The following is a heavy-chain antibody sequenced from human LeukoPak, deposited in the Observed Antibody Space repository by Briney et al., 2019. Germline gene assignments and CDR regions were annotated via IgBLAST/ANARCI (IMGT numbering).Heavy chain of an antibody. J-gene: IGHJ4*02. CDR3: ARDPWFYYDSSGYFQA. V-gene: IGHV4-4*07. CDR1: GGSISSYY. D-gene: IGHD3-22*01. Sequence: SETLSLTYTVSGGSISSYYWSWIRQPAGKGLEWIGRIYTSGSTNYNPSLKSRVTISVDTSKNQFSLKLSSVTAADTAVYYCARDPWFYYDSSGYFQAWGQGTLVTVSS. CDR2: IYTSGST.